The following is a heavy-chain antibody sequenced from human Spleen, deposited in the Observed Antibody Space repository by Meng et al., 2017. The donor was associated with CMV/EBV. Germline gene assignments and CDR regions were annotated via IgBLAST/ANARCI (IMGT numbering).Heavy chain of an antibody. CDR2: INPNSCGT. V-gene: IGHV1-2*02. J-gene: IGHJ4*02. CDR1: GYSFTGSS. CDR3: ARDLIADSWEDY. D-gene: IGHD6-13*01. Sequence: KASGYSFTGSSMHWVRQAPGLGLEWIGWINPNSCGTSYALTFQGSVTMTRDTSISTAYMELSRQSSDDTAVYYCARDLIADSWEDYWGQGTLVTVSS.